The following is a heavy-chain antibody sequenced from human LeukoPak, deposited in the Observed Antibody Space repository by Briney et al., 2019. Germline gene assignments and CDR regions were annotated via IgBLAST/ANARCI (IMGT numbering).Heavy chain of an antibody. V-gene: IGHV3-23*01. Sequence: GGSLRLSCVASRFTFSSYAMSWVRQAPGKGLEWVSAISGSGGSTYYADSVKGRFTISRDNSKNTLYLQMNSLRAEDTAVYYCAKDQSTAMVTGDAFDIWGQGTMVTVSS. CDR1: RFTFSSYA. CDR2: ISGSGGST. CDR3: AKDQSTAMVTGDAFDI. D-gene: IGHD5-18*01. J-gene: IGHJ3*02.